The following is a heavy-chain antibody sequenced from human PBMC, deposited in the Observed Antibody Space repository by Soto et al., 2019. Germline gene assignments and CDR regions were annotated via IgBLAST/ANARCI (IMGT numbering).Heavy chain of an antibody. Sequence: QVQLVESGGGVVQPGRSLRLSCAASGFTFSSYAMHWVRQAPGRGLEWVAVISYDGSNKYYADSVKGRFTISRDNSKNTLYLQMNSLRAEDTAVYYCARDWSIAARNIDYWGQGTLVTVSS. D-gene: IGHD6-6*01. V-gene: IGHV3-30-3*01. J-gene: IGHJ4*02. CDR1: GFTFSSYA. CDR3: ARDWSIAARNIDY. CDR2: ISYDGSNK.